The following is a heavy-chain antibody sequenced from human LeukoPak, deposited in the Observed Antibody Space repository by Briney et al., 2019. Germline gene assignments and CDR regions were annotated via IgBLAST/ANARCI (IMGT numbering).Heavy chain of an antibody. CDR3: AKDLYYYDSSGYYYYYMDV. Sequence: GGSLTLSCAASGFTFSNYRMNWVRQAPGKGLEWVSSISSSSAYMSYADSVKGRFTISRDNAKNSLYLQMNSLRAEDTAVYYCAKDLYYYDSSGYYYYYMDVWGKGTTVTISS. CDR1: GFTFSNYR. V-gene: IGHV3-21*04. CDR2: ISSSSAYM. J-gene: IGHJ6*03. D-gene: IGHD3-22*01.